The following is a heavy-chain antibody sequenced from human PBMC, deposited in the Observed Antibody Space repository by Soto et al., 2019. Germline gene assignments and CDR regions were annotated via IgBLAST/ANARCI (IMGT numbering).Heavy chain of an antibody. D-gene: IGHD6-13*01. CDR3: ARLYSSSWYETYYYYYGMDV. CDR1: GGSISSYY. V-gene: IGHV4-59*01. Sequence: SETLSLTCTVSGGSISSYYWSWIRQPPGKGLEWIGYIYYSGSTNYNPSLKSRVTISVDTSKNRFSLKLSSVTAADTAVYYCARLYSSSWYETYYYYYGMDVWGQGTTVTVSS. CDR2: IYYSGST. J-gene: IGHJ6*02.